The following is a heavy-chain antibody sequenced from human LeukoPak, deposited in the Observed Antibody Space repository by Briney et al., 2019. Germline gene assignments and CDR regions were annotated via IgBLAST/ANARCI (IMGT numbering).Heavy chain of an antibody. CDR3: AKDGCSGGSCYGRSAFDI. V-gene: IGHV3-20*04. J-gene: IGHJ3*02. CDR2: INWNGGST. D-gene: IGHD2-15*01. Sequence: GGSLRLSCAASGFTFDDYGMSWVRQAPGKGLEWVSGINWNGGSTGYADSVKGRFTISRDNAKNSLYLQMNSLRAEDMALYYCAKDGCSGGSCYGRSAFDIWGQGTMVTVSS. CDR1: GFTFDDYG.